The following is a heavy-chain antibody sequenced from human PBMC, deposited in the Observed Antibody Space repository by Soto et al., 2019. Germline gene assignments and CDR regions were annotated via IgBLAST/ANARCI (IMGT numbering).Heavy chain of an antibody. CDR3: ARPSIAAAGTIY. Sequence: QVQLVESGGGVVQPGRSLRLSCAASGFTFSSYGMHWVRQAPGKGLEWVAVILYDGSNKYYADSVKGRFTISRDNSKNTLYLQMNSLRSEDTAVYYCARPSIAAAGTIYWGQGTLVTVSS. D-gene: IGHD6-13*01. CDR1: GFTFSSYG. CDR2: ILYDGSNK. V-gene: IGHV3-33*05. J-gene: IGHJ4*02.